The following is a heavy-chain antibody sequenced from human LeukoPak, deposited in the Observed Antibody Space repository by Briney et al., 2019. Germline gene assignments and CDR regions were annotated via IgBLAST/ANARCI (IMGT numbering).Heavy chain of an antibody. V-gene: IGHV3-7*01. CDR3: AKGYLGLPNYFDH. D-gene: IGHD7-27*01. CDR2: IKQDGSEK. CDR1: GFTFSSYW. Sequence: GGSLRLSCAASGFTFSSYWMSWVRQAPGKGLEWVANIKQDGSEKYYVDSVKGRFTISRDNAKNSLYLQMNSLRAEDTAVYYCAKGYLGLPNYFDHWGQGTLVTVSS. J-gene: IGHJ4*02.